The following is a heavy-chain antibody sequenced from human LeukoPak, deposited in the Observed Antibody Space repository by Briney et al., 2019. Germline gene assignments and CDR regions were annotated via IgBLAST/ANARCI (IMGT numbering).Heavy chain of an antibody. J-gene: IGHJ4*02. V-gene: IGHV4-34*01. CDR1: GGSFSGYY. Sequence: SETLSLTCVVYGGSFSGYYWSWIRQSPGKGLEWIGEINHRGSTNYNPSLKRRVTISLDTSKNQFSLKLSSVTATDTAVYYCGRDGKRASMISIGGARPYYFDYWGQGILVTVSS. CDR3: GRDGKRASMISIGGARPYYFDY. CDR2: INHRGST. D-gene: IGHD3-16*01.